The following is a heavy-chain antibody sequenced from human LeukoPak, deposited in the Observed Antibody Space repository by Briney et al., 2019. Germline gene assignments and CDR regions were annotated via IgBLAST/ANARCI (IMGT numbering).Heavy chain of an antibody. CDR1: GFTFSSSS. J-gene: IGHJ4*02. CDR2: ISGSGGST. D-gene: IGHD6-19*01. Sequence: PGGSLRLSCAASGFTFSSSSMSWVRQAPGKGLEWVSVISGSGGSTDYADSVKGRFTISRDNSKSTLHLQINSLRAEDTAVYYCAKGSGWYVWGQGTLVTVSS. V-gene: IGHV3-23*01. CDR3: AKGSGWYV.